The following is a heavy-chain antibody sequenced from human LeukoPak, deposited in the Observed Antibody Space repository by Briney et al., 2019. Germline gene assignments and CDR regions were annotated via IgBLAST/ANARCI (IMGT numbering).Heavy chain of an antibody. V-gene: IGHV4-4*08. J-gene: IGHJ4*02. Sequence: SETLSLTCTVSGGSIGSYYWSWIRQPPGKGLEWIGYIYTSGSTSYNLSLKSRVTISVDTSKNQFSLKLTSVTAADTAVYYCASRNDILTGYVFDFWGQGTLVTVSS. D-gene: IGHD3-9*01. CDR1: GGSIGSYY. CDR2: IYTSGST. CDR3: ASRNDILTGYVFDF.